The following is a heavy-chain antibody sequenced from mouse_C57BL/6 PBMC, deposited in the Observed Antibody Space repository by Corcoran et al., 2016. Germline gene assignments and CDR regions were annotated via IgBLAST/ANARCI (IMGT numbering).Heavy chain of an antibody. V-gene: IGHV1-26*01. CDR1: GYTFTDYY. D-gene: IGHD1-1*01. CDR2: INPNNGGT. J-gene: IGHJ1*03. CDR3: ARVDGSSHWYFDV. Sequence: EVQLQQSGPELVKPGASVKISCKASGYTFTDYYMNWVKQSHGKSLEWIGDINPNNGGTSYNQKFKGKATLTVDKSSSTAYMELRSLTSEDSAVYYCARVDGSSHWYFDVWGTGTTVTVSS.